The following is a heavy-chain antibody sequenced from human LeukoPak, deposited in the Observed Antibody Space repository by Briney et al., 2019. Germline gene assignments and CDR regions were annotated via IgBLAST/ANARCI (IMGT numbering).Heavy chain of an antibody. CDR2: ISSSGSTI. Sequence: PGGSLRLSCAASGFTFSDYYMSWIRQAPGKGLEWVSYISSSGSTIYYADSVKGRFTISRDNAKNSLYLQMNSLRAEDTAVYYCARDRGGYYYDSSGYYYFDYWGQGTLVTVSS. J-gene: IGHJ4*02. D-gene: IGHD3-22*01. CDR3: ARDRGGYYYDSSGYYYFDY. CDR1: GFTFSDYY. V-gene: IGHV3-11*01.